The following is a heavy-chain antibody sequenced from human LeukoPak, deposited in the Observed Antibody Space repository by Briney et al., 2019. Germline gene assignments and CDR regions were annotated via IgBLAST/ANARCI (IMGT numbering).Heavy chain of an antibody. CDR2: IYPADSDT. D-gene: IGHD3-10*01. J-gene: IGHJ4*02. Sequence: GESLKISCQGSGYNFATYWIGWVRQVPGEGLEWMGLIYPADSDTRYSPSFRGQVTLSADSAVSTAYLQWSSLKTSDTAIYYCARQWLRGNYRYLGSWGQGTLVTVSS. CDR3: ARQWLRGNYRYLGS. CDR1: GYNFATYW. V-gene: IGHV5-51*01.